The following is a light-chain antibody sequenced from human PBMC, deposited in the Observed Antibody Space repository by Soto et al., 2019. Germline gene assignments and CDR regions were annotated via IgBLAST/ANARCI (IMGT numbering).Light chain of an antibody. J-gene: IGKJ5*01. Sequence: EIVMTQSPATLSVSPGERATLSCRASQSVSSKLAWYQQKPGQAPRLLIYGASTRATGIPARFSGSGSGTEFTLTISSLQSEDFAVYYCQQYGGSPVTFGQGTRLEIK. CDR1: QSVSSK. CDR3: QQYGGSPVT. V-gene: IGKV3-15*01. CDR2: GAS.